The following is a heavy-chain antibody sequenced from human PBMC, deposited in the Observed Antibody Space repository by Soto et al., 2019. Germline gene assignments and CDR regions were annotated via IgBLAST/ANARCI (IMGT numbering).Heavy chain of an antibody. D-gene: IGHD6-19*01. Sequence: GGSLRLSCAASGFTFSSYWMSWVRQAPGKGLEWVANIKQDGSEKYYVDSVKGRFTISRDNAKNSLYLQMNSLRAEDTAVYYCARGAGDGYSSGWQTESLFDYWGQGTLVTVSS. J-gene: IGHJ4*02. CDR3: ARGAGDGYSSGWQTESLFDY. CDR1: GFTFSSYW. V-gene: IGHV3-7*01. CDR2: IKQDGSEK.